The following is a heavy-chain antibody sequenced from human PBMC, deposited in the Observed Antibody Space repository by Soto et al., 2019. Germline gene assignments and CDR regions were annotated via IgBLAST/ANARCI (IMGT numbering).Heavy chain of an antibody. CDR3: TRVSPSSGWYRSGN. V-gene: IGHV3-49*03. CDR2: IRSKAYGGTT. CDR1: GFTFGDYA. J-gene: IGHJ4*02. Sequence: HPGGSLRLSCTASGFTFGDYAMSWFRQAPGKGLEWVGFIRSKAYGGTTEYAASVKGRFTISRDDSKSIAYLQMNSLKTEDTAVYYCTRVSPSSGWYRSGNWGQGTLVTVSS. D-gene: IGHD6-19*01.